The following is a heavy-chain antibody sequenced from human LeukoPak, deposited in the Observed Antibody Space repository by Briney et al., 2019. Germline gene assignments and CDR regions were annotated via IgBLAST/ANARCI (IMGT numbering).Heavy chain of an antibody. CDR2: IYHSGST. CDR1: GGSISSGGYY. D-gene: IGHD7-27*01. CDR3: ARIQTKTGEYYFDY. V-gene: IGHV4-30-2*01. Sequence: SQTLSLTCTISGGSISSGGYYWSWIRQPPGKGLEWIGYIYHSGSTYYNPSLKSRVTISVDRPKNQFSLKLSSVTAADTAVYYCARIQTKTGEYYFDYWGQGTLVTVSS. J-gene: IGHJ4*02.